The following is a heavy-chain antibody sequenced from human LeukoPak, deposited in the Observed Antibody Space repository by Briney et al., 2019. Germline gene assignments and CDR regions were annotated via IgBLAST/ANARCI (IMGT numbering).Heavy chain of an antibody. CDR1: GGTFSSYA. Sequence: SVKVSCKASGGTFSSYAISWVRQAPGQGLEWMGRIIPILGIANYAQKFQGRVTITADKSTSTAYMELSSLRSEDTAVYYCARDRGRYCSGGSCYMFRDYYYGMDVWGQGTTVTVSS. CDR2: IIPILGIA. J-gene: IGHJ6*02. D-gene: IGHD2-15*01. V-gene: IGHV1-69*04. CDR3: ARDRGRYCSGGSCYMFRDYYYGMDV.